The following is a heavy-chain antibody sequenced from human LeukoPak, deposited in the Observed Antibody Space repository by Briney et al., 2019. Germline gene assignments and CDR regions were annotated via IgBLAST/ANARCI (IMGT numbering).Heavy chain of an antibody. CDR1: EFSVSSYY. CDR3: VREGTPGRQFFDL. CDR2: IHSDGTT. Sequence: PGGSLRLSCAASEFSVSSYYLTWARQVPGKGLEWVSVIHSDGTTHYADSVRGRFTISTDNFKNSLFLQMNSMGADDTAVYYCVREGTPGRQFFDLWGRGTLVTVSS. D-gene: IGHD6-19*01. V-gene: IGHV3-53*01. J-gene: IGHJ2*01.